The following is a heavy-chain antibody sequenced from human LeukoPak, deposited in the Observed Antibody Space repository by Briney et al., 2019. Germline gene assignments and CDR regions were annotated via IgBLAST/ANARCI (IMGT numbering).Heavy chain of an antibody. J-gene: IGHJ6*04. CDR3: ARVDAFVYYGMDV. CDR2: IYYSGST. CDR1: GGSISSYY. D-gene: IGHD2-2*01. V-gene: IGHV4-59*01. Sequence: SGTLSLTCTVSGGSISSYYWSWIRQPPGKGLEGIGYIYYSGSTNYNPSVKSRVTISVDTSKNQFSLKLSSVTAADTAVYYCARVDAFVYYGMDVWGKGTTVTVSS.